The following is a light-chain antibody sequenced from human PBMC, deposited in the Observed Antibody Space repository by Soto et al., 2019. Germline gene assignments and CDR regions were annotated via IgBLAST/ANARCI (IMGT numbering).Light chain of an antibody. CDR1: QSVSSSY. Sequence: EVSLTQSRVTLSLSPGGRATLSCSAIQSVSSSYLAWYQQKPGQAPRLLIYGASSRATGIPDRFSGSGSGTDFTPTISRLEPEDFAVYYCQQYGSSPSITFGQGTRLET. J-gene: IGKJ5*01. CDR2: GAS. CDR3: QQYGSSPSIT. V-gene: IGKV3-20*01.